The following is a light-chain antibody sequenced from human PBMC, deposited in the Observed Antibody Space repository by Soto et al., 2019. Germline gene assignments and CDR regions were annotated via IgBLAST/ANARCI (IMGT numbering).Light chain of an antibody. CDR1: QDISNY. Sequence: DIQMTHSPSSLSASVGDRVTITCQASQDISNYLNWYQQKPGKAPKLLIYDASNLETGVPSRFSGSGSGTDGTLTISRLEPEDFAVYYCQQYGSSQWTFGQGTKVDNK. V-gene: IGKV1-33*01. J-gene: IGKJ1*01. CDR3: QQYGSSQWT. CDR2: DAS.